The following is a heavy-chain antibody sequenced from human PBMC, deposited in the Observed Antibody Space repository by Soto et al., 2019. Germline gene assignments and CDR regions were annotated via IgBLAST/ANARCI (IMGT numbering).Heavy chain of an antibody. CDR2: IIPILGIA. Sequence: QVQLVQSGAEVKKPGSSVKVSCKASGGTFSSYTISWVRQAPGQGLEWMGRIIPILGIANYAQKFQGRVTITADKSTSTAYMALSSLRSEDTAVYCCARGASLQVAGDYWGQGTLVTVSS. CDR3: ARGASLQVAGDY. D-gene: IGHD6-19*01. CDR1: GGTFSSYT. V-gene: IGHV1-69*02. J-gene: IGHJ4*02.